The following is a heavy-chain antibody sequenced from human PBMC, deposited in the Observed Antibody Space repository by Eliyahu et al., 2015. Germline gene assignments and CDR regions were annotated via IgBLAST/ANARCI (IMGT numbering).Heavy chain of an antibody. CDR3: ARDTKYYGMDV. J-gene: IGHJ6*02. CDR1: GFTFSTYW. CDR2: IKQDGSEK. Sequence: EVQLVEXGGGLVQPGGSLXLSCAAXGFTFSTYWMXWARQAPGKGLEWVANIKQDGSEKYYVDSVKGRFTISRDNAKNSLYLQMNSLRAEDTAVYYCARDTKYYGMDVWGQGTTVTVSS. V-gene: IGHV3-7*01. D-gene: IGHD2/OR15-2a*01.